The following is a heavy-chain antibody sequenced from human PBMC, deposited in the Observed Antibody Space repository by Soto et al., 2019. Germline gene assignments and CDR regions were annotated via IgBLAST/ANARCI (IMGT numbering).Heavy chain of an antibody. J-gene: IGHJ4*02. CDR2: IYYSGTT. Sequence: PSETLSLTCAVSGGSISSTNCWVWFRQPPGKGLEWIGYIYYSGTTYYNPSLKSRVTMSVDTSKNQFSLKLTSVTAVDTAVYYCARREIQGPIDYWGQGTLVTVS. V-gene: IGHV4-28*01. CDR1: GGSISSTNC. CDR3: ARREIQGPIDY. D-gene: IGHD1-26*01.